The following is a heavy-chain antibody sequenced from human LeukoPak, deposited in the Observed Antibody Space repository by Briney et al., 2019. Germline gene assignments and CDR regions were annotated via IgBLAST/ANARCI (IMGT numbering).Heavy chain of an antibody. CDR2: ISAYNGNT. V-gene: IGHV1-18*04. CDR1: GYTFTSYG. Sequence: ASVRVSCKASGYTFTSYGISWVRQAPGQGLEWMGRISAYNGNTNYAQKLQGRVTMTTDTSTSTAYMELRSLRSDDTAVYYCARYYDYVWGSYRSYYYYYGMDVWGKGTTVTVSS. CDR3: ARYYDYVWGSYRSYYYYYGMDV. J-gene: IGHJ6*04. D-gene: IGHD3-16*02.